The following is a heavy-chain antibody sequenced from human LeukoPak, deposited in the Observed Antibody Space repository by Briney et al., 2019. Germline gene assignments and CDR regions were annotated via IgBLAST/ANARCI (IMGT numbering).Heavy chain of an antibody. Sequence: GASVKVSCKASGGTFSSYAISWVRQAPGQGLEWMGGIIPIFGKANYAQKFQGRVTITTDESTSTAYMELSSLRSEDTAVYYCPRGTPAIFGVVIIHDAFDIGGQGTMVTVSS. CDR3: PRGTPAIFGVVIIHDAFDI. CDR2: IIPIFGKA. CDR1: GGTFSSYA. J-gene: IGHJ3*02. D-gene: IGHD3-3*01. V-gene: IGHV1-69*05.